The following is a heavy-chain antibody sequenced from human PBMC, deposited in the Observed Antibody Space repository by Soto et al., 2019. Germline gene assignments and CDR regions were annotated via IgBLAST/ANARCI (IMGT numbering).Heavy chain of an antibody. CDR1: GGSVSVYY. J-gene: IGHJ4*02. Sequence: PWETLSLTCTISGGSVSVYYWSWIRQSTGQGLEWIGYIYASGSPYYNPSLRSRVTISADTSKNQISLKLTSPTAADTAVYYCARGVGSSPPQYWGRGTLVTVSS. CDR2: IYASGSP. V-gene: IGHV4-59*02. D-gene: IGHD1-26*01. CDR3: ARGVGSSPPQY.